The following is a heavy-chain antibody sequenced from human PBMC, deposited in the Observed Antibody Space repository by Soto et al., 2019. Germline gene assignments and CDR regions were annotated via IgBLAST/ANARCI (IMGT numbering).Heavy chain of an antibody. Sequence: QVQLVESGGGLVKPGGSLRLSCAASGFTFSDYYMSWIRQAPGKGLEWVSYISSSSSNINYADSVKGRFTTSRDNAKNSLYLQMNSLRAEDTAVYYCARETRGVDDAFDIWGQGTMVTVSS. CDR1: GFTFSDYY. CDR2: ISSSSSNI. V-gene: IGHV3-11*05. J-gene: IGHJ3*02. D-gene: IGHD3-10*01. CDR3: ARETRGVDDAFDI.